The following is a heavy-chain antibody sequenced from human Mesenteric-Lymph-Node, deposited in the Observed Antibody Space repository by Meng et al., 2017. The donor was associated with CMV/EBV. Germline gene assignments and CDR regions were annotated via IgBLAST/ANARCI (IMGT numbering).Heavy chain of an antibody. D-gene: IGHD3-3*01. CDR2: IRSKAYGGTT. V-gene: IGHV3-49*04. Sequence: GGSLRLSCTASGFTFRDYAMSWVRQAPGKGLEWVAFIRSKAYGGTTEYAASVKGRFTISRDDSKSIAYLQMDSLKTEDTAVYYCTRVGLYDFWSGYYRGGFFDYWGQGTLVTVSS. CDR1: GFTFRDYA. CDR3: TRVGLYDFWSGYYRGGFFDY. J-gene: IGHJ4*02.